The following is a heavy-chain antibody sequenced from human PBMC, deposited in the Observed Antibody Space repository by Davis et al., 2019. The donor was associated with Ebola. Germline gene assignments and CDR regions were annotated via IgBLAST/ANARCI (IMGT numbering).Heavy chain of an antibody. CDR1: GYTFPNYG. D-gene: IGHD1-1*01. CDR2: INPHNGNT. V-gene: IGHV1-18*04. CDR3: ARAQFPTTSDH. J-gene: IGHJ4*02. Sequence: ASVKVSCKASGYTFPNYGITWVRQAPGQGLEWMGWINPHNGNTNYAQNVQGRVTMTTDTSTSTAYMEVGSLRSDDTAVYYCARAQFPTTSDHWGQGTLVIISS.